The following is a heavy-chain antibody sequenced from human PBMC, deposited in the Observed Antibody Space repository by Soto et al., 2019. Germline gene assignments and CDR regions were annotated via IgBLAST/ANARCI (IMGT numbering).Heavy chain of an antibody. J-gene: IGHJ4*02. CDR3: AKVSLSSTNFRFDY. Sequence: GGSLRLSCAASGFTFSSYAMSWVRQAPGKGLEWVSAISGSGGSTYYADSVKGRFTISRDNSKNTLYLQMNSLRAEDTAVYYFAKVSLSSTNFRFDYWGQGPLVTLSS. CDR1: GFTFSSYA. V-gene: IGHV3-23*01. CDR2: ISGSGGST. D-gene: IGHD2-2*01.